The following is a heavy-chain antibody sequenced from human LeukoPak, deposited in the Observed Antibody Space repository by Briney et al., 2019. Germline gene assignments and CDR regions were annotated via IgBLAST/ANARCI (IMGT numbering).Heavy chain of an antibody. Sequence: GGSLRLSCAASGFTFSSYEMNWVRQAPGKGLEWVSYISSSGSTIYYADSVKGRFTISRDNSKSTLYLQMNSLRAEDTAVYYCARGAPIVVVHWGQGTLVTVSS. CDR2: ISSSGSTI. V-gene: IGHV3-48*03. J-gene: IGHJ4*02. CDR1: GFTFSSYE. D-gene: IGHD3-22*01. CDR3: ARGAPIVVVH.